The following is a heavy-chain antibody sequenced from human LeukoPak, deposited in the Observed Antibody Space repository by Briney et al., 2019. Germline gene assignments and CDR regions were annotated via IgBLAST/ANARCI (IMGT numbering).Heavy chain of an antibody. CDR1: GFIVSSNY. Sequence: PGGSLRLSCAVSGFIVSSNYMSWVRQAPGKGLEWVSVIYSGGTTYYADSVKGRFTISRDNSKNTLYLQMNTLRAEDTAVYYCARSKAVVVTAAAYWGQGTLVTVSS. J-gene: IGHJ4*02. CDR2: IYSGGTT. D-gene: IGHD2-21*02. CDR3: ARSKAVVVTAAAY. V-gene: IGHV3-53*01.